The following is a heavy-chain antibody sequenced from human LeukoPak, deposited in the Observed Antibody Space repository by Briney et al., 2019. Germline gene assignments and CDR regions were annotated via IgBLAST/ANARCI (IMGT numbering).Heavy chain of an antibody. V-gene: IGHV4-31*03. CDR1: RASFSSGSYY. Sequence: SETLSLTCTVSRASFSSGSYYWSWIWQPPGKGLEWIGYITQSGNTHYSPSLKSRVTISIDKSKNQFSLRLSSVTAADTAVYYCAKGVVWEPYYFDYWGQGTLVTVSS. J-gene: IGHJ4*02. CDR2: ITQSGNT. D-gene: IGHD3-3*01. CDR3: AKGVVWEPYYFDY.